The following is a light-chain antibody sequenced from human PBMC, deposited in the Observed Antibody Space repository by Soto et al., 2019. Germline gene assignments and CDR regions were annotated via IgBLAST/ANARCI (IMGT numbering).Light chain of an antibody. V-gene: IGKV1-39*01. J-gene: IGKJ1*01. CDR1: QYLGNY. CDR2: SAS. CDR3: QSNYILPWT. Sequence: DIQVTQSPPSLSASVGDTITITCRATQYLGNYLNWYQVKPGQAPKLLIYSASTLQIGVPSRFGGNGSGTHFTLTINTLQFDDFASYYCQSNYILPWTFGQGTKVEIK.